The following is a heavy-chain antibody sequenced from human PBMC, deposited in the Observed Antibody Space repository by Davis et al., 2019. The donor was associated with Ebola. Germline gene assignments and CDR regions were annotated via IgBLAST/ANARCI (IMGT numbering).Heavy chain of an antibody. D-gene: IGHD5-12*01. V-gene: IGHV4-34*01. Sequence: MPSETLSLTCAVYGGSFSGYYWGWIRQPPGKGLEWIGEINHSGSTNYNPSLKSRVTISVDTSKNQFSLKLSSVTAADTAVYYCARQRGYSGYARFDYWGQGTLVTVSS. CDR3: ARQRGYSGYARFDY. CDR1: GGSFSGYY. CDR2: INHSGST. J-gene: IGHJ4*02.